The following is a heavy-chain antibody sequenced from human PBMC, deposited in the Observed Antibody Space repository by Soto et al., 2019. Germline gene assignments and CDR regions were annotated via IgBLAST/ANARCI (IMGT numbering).Heavy chain of an antibody. CDR2: VFYTGFT. CDR3: ATSQKGYNWNYFDH. CDR1: GASVSGSYYY. Sequence: XTLSLPCAVAGASVSGSYYYWAWLRQSPGKGPEWIGSVFYTGFTSYNPSLESRVSVSLDTSKSQFSLKLSAVTAADTAVYYCATSQKGYNWNYFDHWGQGALVTVSS. V-gene: IGHV4-39*01. J-gene: IGHJ4*02. D-gene: IGHD1-20*01.